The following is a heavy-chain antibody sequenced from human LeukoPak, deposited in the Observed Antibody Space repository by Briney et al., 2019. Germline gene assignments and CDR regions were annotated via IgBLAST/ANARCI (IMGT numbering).Heavy chain of an antibody. CDR1: GFTFSDYE. Sequence: GGSLRLSCAGSGFTFSDYEMNWVRQAPGKGLEWVSYISRIGSTIHNADSVKGRFTISRDNARTSVFLQMNSLRAEDTAVYYCARGPPFDLWGQGTLVVVSA. V-gene: IGHV3-48*03. CDR2: ISRIGSTI. J-gene: IGHJ4*02. CDR3: ARGPPFDL.